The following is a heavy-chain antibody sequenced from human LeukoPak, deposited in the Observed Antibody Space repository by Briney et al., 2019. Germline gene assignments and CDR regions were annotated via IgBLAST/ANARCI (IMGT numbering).Heavy chain of an antibody. V-gene: IGHV4-59*01. CDR3: ARDSTSGSFYDY. J-gene: IGHJ4*02. CDR2: MYYSGSI. CDR1: GGSFSSYY. D-gene: IGHD1-26*01. Sequence: SETLSLTCAVYGGSFSSYYWSWIRQPPGKGLEWIGYMYYSGSINYNPSLKSRLTISVDTSKNQFSLKLSSVTAADTAVYYCARDSTSGSFYDYWGQGALVTVSS.